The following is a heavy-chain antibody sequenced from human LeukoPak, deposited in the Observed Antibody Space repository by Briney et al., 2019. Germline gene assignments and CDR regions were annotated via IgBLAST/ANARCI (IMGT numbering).Heavy chain of an antibody. Sequence: ASVKVSCKASGYTFTTYAISWVRQAPGQGLEWMGWISAYYGNTTYAQKFQGRVTMTKDTSTSTAYMELRSLRSDDTAVYYCARDPNAMVTSLFDYWGQGTLVTVSS. J-gene: IGHJ4*02. CDR3: ARDPNAMVTSLFDY. V-gene: IGHV1-18*01. CDR2: ISAYYGNT. CDR1: GYTFTTYA. D-gene: IGHD5-18*01.